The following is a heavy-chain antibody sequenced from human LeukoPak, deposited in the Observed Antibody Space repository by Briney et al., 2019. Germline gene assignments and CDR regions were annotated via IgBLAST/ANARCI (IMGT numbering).Heavy chain of an antibody. Sequence: GGSLRLSCTASGFAFSSFAMSWVRQAPGKGLDWVSAISGSGDSTSYADSVRGRFIISRDNSKNTLYLQMDSLRAEDTAVYYCATNRTTGGHRFDYWGQGTLVTVSS. V-gene: IGHV3-23*01. CDR2: ISGSGDST. D-gene: IGHD1-1*01. CDR1: GFAFSSFA. J-gene: IGHJ4*02. CDR3: ATNRTTGGHRFDY.